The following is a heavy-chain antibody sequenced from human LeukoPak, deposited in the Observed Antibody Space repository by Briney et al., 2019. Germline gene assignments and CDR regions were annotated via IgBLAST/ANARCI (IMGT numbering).Heavy chain of an antibody. CDR3: ARELAARQDLDY. V-gene: IGHV3-33*01. J-gene: IGHJ4*02. D-gene: IGHD6-6*01. CDR2: IWYDGGNK. Sequence: GRSLRLSCAASGFTFSIYGMHWLRQAPGKGLEWVAVIWYDGGNKRYADSVKGRFTISRDNSKNTLYLQMNSLRAEDTAVYYCARELAARQDLDYWGQGTLVTVSS. CDR1: GFTFSIYG.